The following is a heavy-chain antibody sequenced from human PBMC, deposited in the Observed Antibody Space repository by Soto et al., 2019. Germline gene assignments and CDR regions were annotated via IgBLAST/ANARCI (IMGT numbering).Heavy chain of an antibody. CDR1: EGTFNSYA. D-gene: IGHD6-13*01. CDR3: ASGASRWCPYFFDA. CDR2: IIPYYNTL. Sequence: QAQVVQSGAEVRKPGSSVKLSCKASEGTFNSYAIAWVRQAPGQGLEWLGGIIPYYNTLNYAQKFQDRVTITADDSTNTVYMELSSLRSDDTAVYFCASGASRWCPYFFDAWAQGTLVTVSS. J-gene: IGHJ4*02. V-gene: IGHV1-69*01.